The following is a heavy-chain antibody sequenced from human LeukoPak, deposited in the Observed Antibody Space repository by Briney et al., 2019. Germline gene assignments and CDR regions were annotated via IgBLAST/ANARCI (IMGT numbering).Heavy chain of an antibody. CDR2: IYHSGST. D-gene: IGHD3-10*01. V-gene: IGHV4-30-2*01. J-gene: IGHJ3*02. Sequence: KTSETLSLTCTVSGGSISSGGFYWSWIRQPPGKGLEWIGYIYHSGSTYYNPSLKSRVTISVDRSKNQFSLRLSSVTAADTAVYYCARVGGTAFDIWGQGTMVTVSS. CDR1: GGSISSGGFY. CDR3: ARVGGTAFDI.